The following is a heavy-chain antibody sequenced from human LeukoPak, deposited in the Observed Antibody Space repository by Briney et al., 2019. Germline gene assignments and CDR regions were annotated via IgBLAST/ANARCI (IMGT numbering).Heavy chain of an antibody. CDR1: GGSISSGGFY. CDR3: ARGTTDGYSYGRFDY. Sequence: SETLSLTCTVSGGSISSGGFYWSWIRQHPGKGLEWLGDIYYSGTTYYNPSLKGRVTFSVDTSKNQFSLKLNPVTAADTALYYCARGTTDGYSYGRFDYWGQGTLVTVSS. V-gene: IGHV4-31*03. J-gene: IGHJ4*02. D-gene: IGHD5-18*01. CDR2: IYYSGTT.